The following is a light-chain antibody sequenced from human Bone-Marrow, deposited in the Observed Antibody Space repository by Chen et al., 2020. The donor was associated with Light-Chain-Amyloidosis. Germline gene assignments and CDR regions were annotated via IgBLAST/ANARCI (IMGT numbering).Light chain of an antibody. V-gene: IGLV1-51*01. CDR2: DNN. CDR1: SSNIGNNY. CDR3: QSYDSSLSGWV. Sequence: QSVLTQPPSVSAAPGQKVTISCSGSSSNIGNNYVSWYQQLPGTAPKLLIYDNNKRPSGIPDRFSGSKSGTSATLGITGLQAEDEADYYCQSYDSSLSGWVFGGGTKLTVL. J-gene: IGLJ3*02.